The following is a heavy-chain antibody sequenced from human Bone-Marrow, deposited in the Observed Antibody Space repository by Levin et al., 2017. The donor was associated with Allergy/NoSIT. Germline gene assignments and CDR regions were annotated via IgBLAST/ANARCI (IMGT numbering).Heavy chain of an antibody. CDR3: ARAENWFDP. Sequence: GESLKISCKASGYSFTTYAMNWVRQAPGQGLEWMGWINTNTGNPMYAQGFTGRFVFSLDTSVSTAYLQISGLMAEDTGVYYCARAENWFDPWGQGTLVTVSS. CDR2: INTNTGNP. CDR1: GYSFTTYA. V-gene: IGHV7-4-1*02. J-gene: IGHJ5*02.